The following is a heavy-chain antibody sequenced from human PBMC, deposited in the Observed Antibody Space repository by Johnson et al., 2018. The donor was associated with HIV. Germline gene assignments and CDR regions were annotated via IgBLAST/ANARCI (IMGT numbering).Heavy chain of an antibody. Sequence: QVQLVESGGGVVQPGRSLRLSCAASGFTFSSYAMHWVRQAPGKGLEWVAVISYDGSKKNYADSVKGRFTISREKAKNSLYLQMNRLRAGDTAVYDCARGRLLGFRELLQASDAFDIWGQGTMVTVSS. CDR3: ARGRLLGFRELLQASDAFDI. CDR2: ISYDGSKK. CDR1: GFTFSSYA. V-gene: IGHV3-30*14. J-gene: IGHJ3*02. D-gene: IGHD3-10*01.